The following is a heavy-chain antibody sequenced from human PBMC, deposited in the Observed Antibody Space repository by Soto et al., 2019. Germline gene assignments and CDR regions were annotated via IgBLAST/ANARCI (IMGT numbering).Heavy chain of an antibody. V-gene: IGHV3-23*01. J-gene: IGHJ4*02. CDR1: GFTFSSYA. CDR3: AKTRRGDYPGDY. Sequence: GGSLRLSCAASGFTFSSYAMSWCRQAPGKGLEWVSAISGSGGSTYDADSVKGRFTISRDNSKNTLYLQMNSLRAEDTAVYYCAKTRRGDYPGDYWGQGTLVTVSS. CDR2: ISGSGGST. D-gene: IGHD4-17*01.